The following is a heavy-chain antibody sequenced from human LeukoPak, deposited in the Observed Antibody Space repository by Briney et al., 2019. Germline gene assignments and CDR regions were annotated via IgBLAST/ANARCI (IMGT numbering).Heavy chain of an antibody. CDR2: ISGSGGST. CDR1: GFTFSSYA. J-gene: IGHJ4*02. V-gene: IGHV3-23*01. D-gene: IGHD2-15*01. Sequence: GGSLRLSCAASGFTFSSYAMSWVRHAPGKGLEWVSAISGSGGSTYYADSVKGRFTISRDNSKNTLYLQMNSLRAEDTAVYYCATLRSRNEVVAATLFDYWGQGTLVTVSS. CDR3: ATLRSRNEVVAATLFDY.